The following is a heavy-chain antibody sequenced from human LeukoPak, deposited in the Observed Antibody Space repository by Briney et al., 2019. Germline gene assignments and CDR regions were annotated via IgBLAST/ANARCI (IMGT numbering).Heavy chain of an antibody. CDR3: ATYNWNDFDY. CDR2: IYYSGGT. J-gene: IGHJ4*02. CDR1: GGSISSTSYY. D-gene: IGHD1-20*01. V-gene: IGHV4-39*01. Sequence: SETLSLTCTVSGGSISSTSYYWGWIRQPPGKGLEWIGSIYYSGGTYYNPSLKSRVTISVDTSKNQFSLKLSSVTAADTAVYYCATYNWNDFDYWGQGTLVTVSS.